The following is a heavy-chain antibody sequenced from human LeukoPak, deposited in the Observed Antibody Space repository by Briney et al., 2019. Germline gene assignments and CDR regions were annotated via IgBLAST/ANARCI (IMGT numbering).Heavy chain of an antibody. V-gene: IGHV3-23*01. CDR1: GFTFSNYA. Sequence: GGSLRLSCAASGFTFSNYAMSWVRQAPGKGLEWVSAISGSGGSTYYADSVKGRFTISRDNSKNTLYLQMNSLRAEDTAVYYCAKTSSIVVVPAAMEDVWGQGTTVTVSS. D-gene: IGHD2-2*01. CDR2: ISGSGGST. J-gene: IGHJ6*02. CDR3: AKTSSIVVVPAAMEDV.